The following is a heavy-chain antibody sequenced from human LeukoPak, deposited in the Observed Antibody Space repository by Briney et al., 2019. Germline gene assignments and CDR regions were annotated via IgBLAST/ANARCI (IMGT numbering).Heavy chain of an antibody. V-gene: IGHV4-34*01. CDR1: GGSFSGYY. CDR3: ARSPKVGYCSGGSCWR. J-gene: IGHJ4*02. Sequence: SETLSLTCAVYGGSFSGYYWSWIRQPPGKGLEWIGEINHSGSTNYNPSLKSRVTISVDTSKNQFSLKLSSVTAADTAVYYCARSPKVGYCSGGSCWRWGQGTLVTVSS. CDR2: INHSGST. D-gene: IGHD2-15*01.